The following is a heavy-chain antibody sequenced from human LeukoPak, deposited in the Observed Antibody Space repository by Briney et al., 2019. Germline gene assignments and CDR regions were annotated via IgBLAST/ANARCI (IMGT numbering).Heavy chain of an antibody. CDR2: IYSGGST. CDR1: GFTVSSNY. D-gene: IGHD3-10*01. Sequence: SGGSLRLSCAASGFTVSSNYMSWVRQAPGKGLEWVSVIYSGGSTYYADSVKSRFTISRDNSKNTLYLQMNSLRAEDTAVYYCARVPNYGSGSGFDPWGQGTLVTVSS. CDR3: ARVPNYGSGSGFDP. V-gene: IGHV3-53*01. J-gene: IGHJ5*02.